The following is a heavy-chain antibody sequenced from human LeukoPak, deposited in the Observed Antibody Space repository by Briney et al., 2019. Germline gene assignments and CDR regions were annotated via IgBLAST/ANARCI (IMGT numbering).Heavy chain of an antibody. CDR3: AKSGGLSGSGRLAMDV. Sequence: PGGSLRLSCTASGFTLSSYAMSWVRQAPGKGLEWVPGISGSGGSTYYADSVKGRFTSSRDNSNNTLYVQMNSLRVEDTAVYYCAKSGGLSGSGRLAMDVWGQGTTVTVSS. V-gene: IGHV3-23*01. CDR2: ISGSGGST. D-gene: IGHD3-10*01. CDR1: GFTLSSYA. J-gene: IGHJ6*02.